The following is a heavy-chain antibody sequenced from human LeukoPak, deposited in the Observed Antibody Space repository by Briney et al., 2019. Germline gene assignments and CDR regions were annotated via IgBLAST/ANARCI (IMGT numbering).Heavy chain of an antibody. V-gene: IGHV1-2*02. CDR2: INPNSGGT. CDR1: GYTFTGYY. Sequence: ASVKVSCKASGYTFTGYYMHWVRQAPGQGLEWMGWINPNSGGTNYAQKFQGRVTMTRDTSISTAYMELSRLRSDDTAVYYCAGGWVYCSSTSCPYYYYYMDVWGKGTTVTVSS. CDR3: AGGWVYCSSTSCPYYYYYMDV. D-gene: IGHD2-2*01. J-gene: IGHJ6*03.